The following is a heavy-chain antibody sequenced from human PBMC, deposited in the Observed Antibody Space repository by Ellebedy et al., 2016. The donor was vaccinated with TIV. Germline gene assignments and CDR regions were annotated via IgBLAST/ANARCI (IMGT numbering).Heavy chain of an antibody. Sequence: ASVKVSXXASGYTFTGYYMHWVRQAPGQGLEWMGWINPNSGGTNYAQKFQGRVTMTRDTSISTAYMELSRLRSDDTAVYYCASEYSNRMIVVVNEGAFDIWGQGTMVTVSS. J-gene: IGHJ3*02. CDR2: INPNSGGT. CDR1: GYTFTGYY. D-gene: IGHD3-22*01. V-gene: IGHV1-2*02. CDR3: ASEYSNRMIVVVNEGAFDI.